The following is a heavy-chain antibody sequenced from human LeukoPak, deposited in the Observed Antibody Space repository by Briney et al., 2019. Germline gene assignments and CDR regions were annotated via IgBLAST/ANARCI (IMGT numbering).Heavy chain of an antibody. Sequence: SQTLSLTCAIFGDSVSSNTAAWNWIRQSPSRGLEWLGRTYYRSKWYNDYALFVKSRITINPDTSRNQFSLQLNSVTPEDAAVYYCVRDHGFDFDYWGRGTLVTVSS. D-gene: IGHD5-24*01. V-gene: IGHV6-1*01. CDR1: GDSVSSNTAA. CDR3: VRDHGFDFDY. CDR2: TYYRSKWYN. J-gene: IGHJ4*02.